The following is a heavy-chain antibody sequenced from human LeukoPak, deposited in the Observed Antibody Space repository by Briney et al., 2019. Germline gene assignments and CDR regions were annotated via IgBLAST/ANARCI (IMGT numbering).Heavy chain of an antibody. CDR1: GFTFSSYS. J-gene: IGHJ6*04. CDR2: ISSSGSTI. D-gene: IGHD3-10*02. V-gene: IGHV3-48*04. Sequence: PGGSLRLSCAASGFTFSSYSMNWVGQAPGKGVEGVSSISSSGSTIYYADSVKGRFTISRDNAKNSLYLQMNSLRAEDTAVYYCAELGITMIGGVWGKGTTVTISS. CDR3: AELGITMIGGV.